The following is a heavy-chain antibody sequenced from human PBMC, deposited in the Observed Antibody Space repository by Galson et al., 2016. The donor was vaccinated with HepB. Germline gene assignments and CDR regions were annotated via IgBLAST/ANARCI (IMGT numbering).Heavy chain of an antibody. Sequence: TLSLTCTVSGDSIGSGSYYWSWIRQPAEKGLEWIGRIYFSGSTNYNPSLKSRLIISVDTSKNQFSLKLRSVTAADTAIYYCARDTADYGFYYYYGVDVWGKGTTVTVSS. CDR3: ARDTADYGFYYYYGVDV. V-gene: IGHV4-61*02. CDR2: IYFSGST. J-gene: IGHJ6*04. CDR1: GDSIGSGSYY. D-gene: IGHD4-17*01.